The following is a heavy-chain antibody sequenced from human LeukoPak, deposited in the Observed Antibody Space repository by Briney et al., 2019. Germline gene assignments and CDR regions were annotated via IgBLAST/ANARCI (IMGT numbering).Heavy chain of an antibody. J-gene: IGHJ1*01. CDR3: ARPLTIAGTWNFQN. Sequence: GGSLRLSCVASGFTFSTYWMSWVRQAPGRGLEWVANIRQDGSDKYYLDSVRGRFTISRDNADNSLFLEMNSLREEDTAVYYCARPLTIAGTWNFQNWGQGTLVTVSS. CDR1: GFTFSTYW. D-gene: IGHD1-20*01. CDR2: IRQDGSDK. V-gene: IGHV3-7*01.